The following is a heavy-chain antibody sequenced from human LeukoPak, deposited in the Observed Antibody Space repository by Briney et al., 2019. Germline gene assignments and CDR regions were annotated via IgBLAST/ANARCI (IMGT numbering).Heavy chain of an antibody. CDR3: AKDRLQGYFDY. CDR1: GFTFSSYE. D-gene: IGHD5-24*01. Sequence: GGSLRLSCAASGFTFSSYEMNWVRQAPGKGLEWVSYISSSGSTIYYADSVKGRFTISRDNAKNTLYLQMNSLRAEDTAVYYCAKDRLQGYFDYWGQGTLVTVSS. V-gene: IGHV3-48*03. CDR2: ISSSGSTI. J-gene: IGHJ4*02.